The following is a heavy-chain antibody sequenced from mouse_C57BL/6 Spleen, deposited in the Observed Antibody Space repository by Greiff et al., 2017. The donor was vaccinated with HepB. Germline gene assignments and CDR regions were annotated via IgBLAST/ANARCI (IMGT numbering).Heavy chain of an antibody. CDR1: GFSLTSYG. CDR3: AKTEGTYYGNYEDCDV. J-gene: IGHJ1*03. Sequence: VQLVESGPGLVAPSQSLSITCTVSGFSLTSYGVSWVRQPPGKGLEWLGVIWGDGSTNYHSALISRMSISKDNSKSQVFLKLNRLQTDDTATYYCAKTEGTYYGNYEDCDVWGTGTTVTVSS. V-gene: IGHV2-3*01. CDR2: IWGDGST. D-gene: IGHD2-10*01.